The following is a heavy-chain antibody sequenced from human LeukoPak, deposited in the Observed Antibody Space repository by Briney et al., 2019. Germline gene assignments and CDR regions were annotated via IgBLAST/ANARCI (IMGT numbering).Heavy chain of an antibody. CDR2: INQDGSEK. CDR3: AIHGGGTIRIEAFDV. J-gene: IGHJ3*01. D-gene: IGHD3-3*01. Sequence: GGSLRLSCAASGFTFSSYWMSWVRQAPGKGLEWVANINQDGSEKYYVDSVKGRFTISRDNSKNTLYLQMNSLRDEDTALYYCAIHGGGTIRIEAFDVWGQGTMVTISS. V-gene: IGHV3-7*03. CDR1: GFTFSSYW.